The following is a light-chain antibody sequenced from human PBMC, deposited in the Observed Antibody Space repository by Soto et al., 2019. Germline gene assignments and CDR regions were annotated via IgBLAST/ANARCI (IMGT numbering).Light chain of an antibody. CDR1: NSDVGSYNL. J-gene: IGLJ1*01. CDR2: EVT. CDR3: FSYAGDSVYV. V-gene: IGLV2-23*02. Sequence: QSVLTQPASVSGSPRQSITISCTRTNSDVGSYNLVSWFQQHPGKAPKLVIYEVTKRTSGVSDRFSGSMSGNTASLTISGLQAEDEADYYCFSYAGDSVYVFGTGTKVTV.